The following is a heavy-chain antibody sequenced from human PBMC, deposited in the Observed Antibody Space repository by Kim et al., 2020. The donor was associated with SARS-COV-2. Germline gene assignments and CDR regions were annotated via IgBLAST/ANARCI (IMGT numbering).Heavy chain of an antibody. D-gene: IGHD3-3*01. Sequence: SVKVSCKASGGTFSSYAISWVRQAPGQGLEWMGGIIPIFGTANYAQKFQGRVTITADESTSTAYMELSSLRSEDTAVYYCANRPVHGSGYDYYYYGMDVWGQGTTVTVSS. V-gene: IGHV1-69*13. CDR3: ANRPVHGSGYDYYYYGMDV. CDR1: GGTFSSYA. J-gene: IGHJ6*02. CDR2: IIPIFGTA.